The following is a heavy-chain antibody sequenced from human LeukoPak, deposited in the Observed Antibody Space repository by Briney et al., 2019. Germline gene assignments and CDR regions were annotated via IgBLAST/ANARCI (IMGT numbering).Heavy chain of an antibody. CDR3: ARRRQYYDYVWGSYRYYFDY. J-gene: IGHJ4*02. CDR2: INHSGST. D-gene: IGHD3-16*02. CDR1: GGSFSGHY. V-gene: IGHV4-34*01. Sequence: KSSETLSLTCAVYGGSFSGHYWSWIRQPPGKGLEWIGEINHSGSTHYNPSLKSRVTISVVTSKNQFSLKLSSVTAADTAVYYCARRRQYYDYVWGSYRYYFDYWGQGTLVTVSS.